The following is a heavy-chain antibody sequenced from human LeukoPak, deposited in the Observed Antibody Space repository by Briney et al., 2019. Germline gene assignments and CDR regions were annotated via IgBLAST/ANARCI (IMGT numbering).Heavy chain of an antibody. J-gene: IGHJ6*03. CDR1: GGSLSVYY. D-gene: IGHD3-3*01. CDR2: INLSVST. CDR3: ARRGRYDFWSGYYTSNYYYYYYMDV. Sequence: SQTLSLSSAVYGGSLSVYYWGWIRQPPRKGLGWVGEINLSVSTNYNRSLKSRVTISVDTSKNQCSLKLSSVTAADTAVYYCARRGRYDFWSGYYTSNYYYYYYMDVWGKGTTVTVSS. V-gene: IGHV4-34*01.